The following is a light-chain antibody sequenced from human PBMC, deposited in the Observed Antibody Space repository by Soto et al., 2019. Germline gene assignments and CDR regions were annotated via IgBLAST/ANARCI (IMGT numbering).Light chain of an antibody. Sequence: EIVMTQSPDTLSVSPGERATLSCRASQSVSTNLALYPQKPGQAPRLPIYGACPRAAGIPARFSGSGSGTEFTLTSSSLQSEDCAVYHCQQYNNWPYTFGQGTKLEIK. CDR1: QSVSTN. CDR2: GAC. V-gene: IGKV3-15*01. CDR3: QQYNNWPYT. J-gene: IGKJ2*01.